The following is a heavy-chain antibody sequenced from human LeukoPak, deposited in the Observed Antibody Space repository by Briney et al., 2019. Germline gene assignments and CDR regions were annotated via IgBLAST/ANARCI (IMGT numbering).Heavy chain of an antibody. Sequence: ASVKVSCKASGYTFTSYGISWVRQAPGQGLEWMGWISAYNGNTNYAQKLQGRVTMTTDTSTSTAYMELRSLRSEDTAVYYCARVGVYFDWLRFYYYYYMDVWGKGTTVTISS. CDR2: ISAYNGNT. CDR1: GYTFTSYG. J-gene: IGHJ6*03. D-gene: IGHD3-9*01. V-gene: IGHV1-18*01. CDR3: ARVGVYFDWLRFYYYYYMDV.